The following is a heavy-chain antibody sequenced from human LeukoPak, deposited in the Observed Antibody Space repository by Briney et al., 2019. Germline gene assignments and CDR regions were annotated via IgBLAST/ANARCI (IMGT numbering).Heavy chain of an antibody. V-gene: IGHV4-4*07. D-gene: IGHD6-13*01. CDR2: IYTSGST. CDR1: GGSISSYY. CDR3: ARDREAAAGYYYNGMDV. J-gene: IGHJ6*02. Sequence: SETLSLTCTVSGGSISSYYWSWIRQPAGKGLEWIGRIYTSGSTNYNPSLKSRVTMSVDTSKNQFSLKLSSVTAADTAVYYCARDREAAAGYYYNGMDVWGQGTTVTVSS.